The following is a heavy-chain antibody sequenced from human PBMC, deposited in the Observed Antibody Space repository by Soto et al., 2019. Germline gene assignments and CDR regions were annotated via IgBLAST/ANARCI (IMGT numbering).Heavy chain of an antibody. CDR1: GGSFSGYY. D-gene: IGHD2-2*01. CDR2: INHSGST. CDR3: ARGLRLGPDIVVVPAAILSGYFDY. J-gene: IGHJ4*02. Sequence: QVQLQQWGAGLLKPSETLSLTCAVYGGSFSGYYWSWIRQPPGKGLEWIGEINHSGSTNYNPSLKSRVTISVDRSKNQFSLKLSSVTAADTAVYYCARGLRLGPDIVVVPAAILSGYFDYWGQGTLVTVSS. V-gene: IGHV4-34*01.